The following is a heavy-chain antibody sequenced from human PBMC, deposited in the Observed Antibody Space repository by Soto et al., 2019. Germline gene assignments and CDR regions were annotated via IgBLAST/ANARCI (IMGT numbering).Heavy chain of an antibody. CDR2: IYYSGST. V-gene: IGHV4-31*03. J-gene: IGHJ5*01. D-gene: IGHD1-26*01. CDR3: AGHSASWRWFEY. CDR1: GGSISRGGYY. Sequence: QVQLQESGPGLVKPSQTLSLTCSVPGGSISRGGYYWSWIRQHPEKGLEWIGYIYYSGSTNYNTSLMGRVIISVDTSSNRFSLDLRSVTAADTAIFYCAGHSASWRWFEYWGQGTLVTVSS.